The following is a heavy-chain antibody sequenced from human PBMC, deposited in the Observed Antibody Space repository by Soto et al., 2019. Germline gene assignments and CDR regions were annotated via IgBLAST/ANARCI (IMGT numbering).Heavy chain of an antibody. CDR1: ARTFSSYA. CDR3: ARGIHDYSNYVLCY. D-gene: IGHD4-4*01. V-gene: IGHV1-69*13. J-gene: IGHJ4*02. Sequence: SVKVSCKASARTFSSYAISWVRQAPGQGLEWMGGIIPIFGTANYAQKFQGSVTITADESTSTAYMELSSLRSEDTAVYYCARGIHDYSNYVLCYWGQGTLVTVSS. CDR2: IIPIFGTA.